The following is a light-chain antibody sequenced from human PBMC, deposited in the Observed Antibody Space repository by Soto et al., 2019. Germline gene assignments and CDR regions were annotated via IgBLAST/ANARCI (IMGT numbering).Light chain of an antibody. CDR3: QQYNSYSLT. CDR2: DAS. V-gene: IGKV1-5*01. Sequence: DIQMTQSPSTLSASVGDRVTITCRASQSISSRLAWYQQKPGKAPKLLIYDASNFESGVPSRFSGSGSGTEFTLTISSLQPDDFATYYCQQYNSYSLTFGGGTKVEIK. CDR1: QSISSR. J-gene: IGKJ4*01.